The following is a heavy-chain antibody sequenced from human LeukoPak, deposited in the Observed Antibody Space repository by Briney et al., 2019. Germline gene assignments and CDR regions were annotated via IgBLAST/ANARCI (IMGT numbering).Heavy chain of an antibody. V-gene: IGHV3-74*01. J-gene: IGHJ1*01. Sequence: GGSLRLSCAASEFMFRAYWMHWVRHAPGKGLVWVTNISPNGETTYYADSVKGRFTISRDNAKNTLYLEMNSLRGEDTGVYYCVRGTSDWRGVDYWGQGTLVYVSS. CDR2: ISPNGETT. CDR3: VRGTSDWRGVDY. D-gene: IGHD6-19*01. CDR1: EFMFRAYW.